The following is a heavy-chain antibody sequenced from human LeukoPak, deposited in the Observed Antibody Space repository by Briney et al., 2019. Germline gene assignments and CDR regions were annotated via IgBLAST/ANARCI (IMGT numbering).Heavy chain of an antibody. CDR3: ARSRDYVWGSYRCTPRGSSLVGFDY. CDR2: IYPGDSDT. Sequence: GESLKISCKGSGYSLTSYWIGWVRQMPGKGLEWMGIIYPGDSDTRYSPSFQGQVTISADKSISTAYLQWSSLKASDTAMYYCARSRDYVWGSYRCTPRGSSLVGFDYWGQGTLVTVS. D-gene: IGHD3-16*02. V-gene: IGHV5-51*01. CDR1: GYSLTSYW. J-gene: IGHJ4*02.